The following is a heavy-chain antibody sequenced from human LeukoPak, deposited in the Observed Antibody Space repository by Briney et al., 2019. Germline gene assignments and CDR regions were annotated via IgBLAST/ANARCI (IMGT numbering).Heavy chain of an antibody. D-gene: IGHD3-10*01. CDR1: GFIFSSHG. CDR3: AKDMAAYYYASGNIDY. CDR2: IRYDGSNK. J-gene: IGHJ4*02. Sequence: GGSLRLSCAASGFIFSSHGMNWVRQAPGKGLEWVAFIRYDGSNKYYADSVKGRFTISRDNAKNSLYLQMNSLRAEDTALYYCAKDMAAYYYASGNIDYWGQGTLVTVSS. V-gene: IGHV3-30*02.